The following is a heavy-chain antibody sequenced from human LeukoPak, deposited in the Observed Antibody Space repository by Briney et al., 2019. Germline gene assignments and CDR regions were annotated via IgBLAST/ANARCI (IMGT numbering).Heavy chain of an antibody. V-gene: IGHV4-34*01. D-gene: IGHD3-22*01. CDR2: MNPSGST. CDR1: GGSFSGYY. CDR3: ARGRQDDTMIVVIMTAVSYYLDV. Sequence: PSETLSLTCAVYGGSFSGYYWTWIRHTPEKGLEWIGEMNPSGSTNYNPSLKSRVTISVDTSKNQFPLTLSSVTAADTAVYYCARGRQDDTMIVVIMTAVSYYLDVWGKGTTVTVS. J-gene: IGHJ6*03.